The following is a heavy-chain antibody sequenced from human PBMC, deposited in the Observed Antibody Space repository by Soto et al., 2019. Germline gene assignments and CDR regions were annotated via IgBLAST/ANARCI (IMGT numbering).Heavy chain of an antibody. V-gene: IGHV3-23*01. CDR2: ISGSGGST. J-gene: IGHJ4*02. D-gene: IGHD3-9*01. CDR3: AKTRYFDWSNPVDY. Sequence: GGSLRLSCAASGFTFSSYAMSWVRQAPGKGLEWVSAISGSGGSTYYADSVNGRFTISRDNSKNTLYLQMNSLRAEDTAVYYCAKTRYFDWSNPVDYWGQGTLVTVSS. CDR1: GFTFSSYA.